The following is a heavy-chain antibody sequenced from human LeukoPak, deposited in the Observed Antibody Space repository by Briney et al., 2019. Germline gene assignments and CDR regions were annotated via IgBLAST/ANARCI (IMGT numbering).Heavy chain of an antibody. CDR1: GFTFSSYS. J-gene: IGHJ4*02. V-gene: IGHV3-21*01. CDR2: ISSSSSYI. CDR3: AREGSYADY. Sequence: GGSLRLSCAASGFTFSSYSMNWVRQAPGKGLEWVSSISSSSSYIHYVDSAKGRFTISRDNAKNSLYLQMNSLRAEDTAVYYCAREGSYADYWGQGTLVTVSS. D-gene: IGHD1-26*01.